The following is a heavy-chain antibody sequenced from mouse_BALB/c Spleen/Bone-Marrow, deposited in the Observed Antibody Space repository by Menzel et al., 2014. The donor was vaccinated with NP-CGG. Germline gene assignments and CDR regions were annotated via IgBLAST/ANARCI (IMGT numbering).Heavy chain of an antibody. V-gene: IGHV1-82*01. CDR3: ARDGYGKRNYFDY. CDR1: GYAFSSSW. J-gene: IGHJ2*01. D-gene: IGHD2-1*01. CDR2: IYPGDGDT. Sequence: QVQLQQSGPELVKSGASVKISCKASGYAFSSSWMNWVKQRPGQGLEWIGRIYPGDGDTNYNGKFKGKATLTADKSSSTAYMQLSSLTSVDSAVYFCARDGYGKRNYFDYWGQGTTLTVSS.